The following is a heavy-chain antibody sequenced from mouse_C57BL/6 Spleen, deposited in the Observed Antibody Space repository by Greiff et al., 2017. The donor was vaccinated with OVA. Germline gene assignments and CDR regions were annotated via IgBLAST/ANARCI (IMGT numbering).Heavy chain of an antibody. J-gene: IGHJ2*01. Sequence: DVKLVESGGGLVKLGGSLKLSCAASGFTFSDYGMHWVRQAPEKGLEWVAYISSGSSTIYYADTVKGRFTISRDNAKNTLFLQMTSLRSEDTAMYYCARGTTVVADYWGQGTTLTVSS. CDR1: GFTFSDYG. CDR2: ISSGSSTI. D-gene: IGHD1-1*01. CDR3: ARGTTVVADY. V-gene: IGHV5-17*01.